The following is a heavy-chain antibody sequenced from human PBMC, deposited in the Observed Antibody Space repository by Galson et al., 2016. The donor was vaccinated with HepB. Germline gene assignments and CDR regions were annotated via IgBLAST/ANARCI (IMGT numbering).Heavy chain of an antibody. V-gene: IGHV3-49*03. Sequence: SLRLSCAASGFIFGDYAMSWFRQAPGKRLEWVSFIRSKAYGGTTKYAASVKGRFTISRDDSKSIAYLQMNSLKTEDTAVYYCTRERAFHCSSSSCSPYYGMDVWGQGTTVTVSS. CDR3: TRERAFHCSSSSCSPYYGMDV. CDR1: GFIFGDYA. D-gene: IGHD2-15*01. J-gene: IGHJ6*02. CDR2: IRSKAYGGTT.